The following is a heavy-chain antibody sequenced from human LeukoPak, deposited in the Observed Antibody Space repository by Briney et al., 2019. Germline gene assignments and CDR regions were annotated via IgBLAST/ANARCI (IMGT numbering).Heavy chain of an antibody. CDR1: GGSISSYY. D-gene: IGHD3-3*01. CDR3: ARGVLRPKYAFDI. V-gene: IGHV4-59*01. Sequence: SETLSLTCTVSGGSISSYYWSWIRQPPGKGLEWIGYIYYSGSTNYNPSLKSRVTISVDTFKNQFSLKLSSVTAADTAVYYCARGVLRPKYAFDIWGQGTMVTVSS. J-gene: IGHJ3*02. CDR2: IYYSGST.